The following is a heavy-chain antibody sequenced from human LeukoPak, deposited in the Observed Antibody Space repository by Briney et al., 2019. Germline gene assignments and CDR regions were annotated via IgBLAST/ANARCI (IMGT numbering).Heavy chain of an antibody. V-gene: IGHV1-2*02. CDR3: ARARSGYDFLDY. J-gene: IGHJ4*02. CDR2: INPNSGGT. Sequence: ASVKVSCKASGCTFTGYYMHWVRQAPGQGLEWMGWINPNSGGTNYAQKFQGRVTMTRDTSISTAYMELSRLRSDDTAVYYCARARSGYDFLDYWGQGTLVTVSS. D-gene: IGHD5-12*01. CDR1: GCTFTGYY.